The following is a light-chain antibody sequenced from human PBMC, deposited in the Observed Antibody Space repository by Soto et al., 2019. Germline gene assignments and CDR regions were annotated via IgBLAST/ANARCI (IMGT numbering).Light chain of an antibody. V-gene: IGLV2-11*01. CDR2: DVN. J-gene: IGLJ3*02. Sequence: QSVLTQPRSVSGSPRQSVTISCTGTSSDVGGYNYVSWYQQHPGKAPKLMIYDVNNRPSGVPDRFSGSKSGNTASLTISGLQAEDEADYYCCSYAGTYSLLFGGGTKVTVL. CDR1: SSDVGGYNY. CDR3: CSYAGTYSLL.